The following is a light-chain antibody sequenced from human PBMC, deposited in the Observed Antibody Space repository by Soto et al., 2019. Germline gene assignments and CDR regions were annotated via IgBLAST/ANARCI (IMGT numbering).Light chain of an antibody. J-gene: IGKJ5*01. Sequence: EVVLTQSPGTLSLSPGERATLSCRASQSVSSNLAWYQQRPAQAPRLLIYGASNRATGIPARFSGSGSGTDFTLTISSLEAEDFAVYYCQQRTGWPITFGQGTRLEIK. CDR2: GAS. CDR1: QSVSSN. CDR3: QQRTGWPIT. V-gene: IGKV3-11*01.